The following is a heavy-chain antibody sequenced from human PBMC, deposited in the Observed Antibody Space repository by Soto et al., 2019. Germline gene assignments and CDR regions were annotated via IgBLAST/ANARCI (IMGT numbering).Heavy chain of an antibody. D-gene: IGHD3-10*01. Sequence: SETLSLTCAVYGGSFSGYYWSWIRQPPGKGLEWIGEINHSGSTNYNPSLKSRVTISVDTSKNQFSLKLGSVPAADTAVYYCARVGSPHWGQGTLVTVSS. J-gene: IGHJ4*02. V-gene: IGHV4-34*01. CDR2: INHSGST. CDR3: ARVGSPH. CDR1: GGSFSGYY.